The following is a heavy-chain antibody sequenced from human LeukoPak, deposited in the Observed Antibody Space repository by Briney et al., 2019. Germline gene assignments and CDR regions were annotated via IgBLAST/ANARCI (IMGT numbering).Heavy chain of an antibody. V-gene: IGHV3-21*04. CDR1: GFSFSTYS. CDR2: IRGSGADK. J-gene: IGHJ4*02. Sequence: GGSLRLSCAASGFSFSTYSMSWVRQAPGKGLEWVSSIRGSGADKYYADSVKGRFSISRDNSQDTLSLQMNSLRAEDTAVYYCARQTAMGRSGDYWGQGTLVTVSA. CDR3: ARQTAMGRSGDY. D-gene: IGHD5-18*01.